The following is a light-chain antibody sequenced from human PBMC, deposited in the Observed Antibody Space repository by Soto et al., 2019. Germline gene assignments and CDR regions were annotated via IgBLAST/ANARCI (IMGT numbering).Light chain of an antibody. CDR2: GAS. CDR3: QQYGSSPPT. CDR1: QSVNNNY. J-gene: IGKJ1*01. Sequence: EIVLTQSPGTLSLSPGERAVLSCRASQSVNNNYLAWYQRKPGRAPRLLIYGASSRATGIRDRFIGSGSGTDFTLTITRLEPEDLAVYFCQQYGSSPPTFGQGTKV. V-gene: IGKV3-20*01.